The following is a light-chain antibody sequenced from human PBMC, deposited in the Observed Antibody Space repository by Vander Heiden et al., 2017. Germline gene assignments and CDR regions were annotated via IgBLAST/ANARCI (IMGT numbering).Light chain of an antibody. CDR1: SSSIGNNY. CDR2: ENN. Sequence: VSTAPGQKVPISCSGSSSSIGNNYVSWYQQLPGTAPKLLIYENNNRPSGIPDRFSDSKSGTSATLGITGLQTGDEADYYCGTWDTSLSADVFGTGTKVTVL. CDR3: GTWDTSLSADV. V-gene: IGLV1-51*02. J-gene: IGLJ1*01.